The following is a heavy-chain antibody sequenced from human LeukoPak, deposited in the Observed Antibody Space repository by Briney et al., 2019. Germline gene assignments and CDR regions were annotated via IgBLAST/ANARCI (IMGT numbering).Heavy chain of an antibody. D-gene: IGHD3-22*01. CDR2: ISAYNGNT. Sequence: ASVKVSCKASGYTFTSYGISWVRQAPGQGLEWMGWISAYNGNTNYAQKLQGRVTVTTDTPTSTAYMELRSPRSDDTAVYYCARDVTHYYDSSGYPTSDAFDIWGQGTMVTVSS. J-gene: IGHJ3*02. V-gene: IGHV1-18*01. CDR3: ARDVTHYYDSSGYPTSDAFDI. CDR1: GYTFTSYG.